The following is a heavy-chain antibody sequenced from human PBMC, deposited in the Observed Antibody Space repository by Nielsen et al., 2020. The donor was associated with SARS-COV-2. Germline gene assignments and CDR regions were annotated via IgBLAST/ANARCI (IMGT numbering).Heavy chain of an antibody. V-gene: IGHV1-18*01. CDR1: GGTFSSYA. Sequence: ASVKVSCKASGGTFSSYAISWVRQAPGQGLEWMGWISVYNDKTNYSEKLQGRVAMTKDTSTSTAYMELRSLTSDDTAVYYCATHGGFGDHYFDYWGQGTLVIVSS. J-gene: IGHJ4*02. CDR3: ATHGGFGDHYFDY. CDR2: ISVYNDKT. D-gene: IGHD4-17*01.